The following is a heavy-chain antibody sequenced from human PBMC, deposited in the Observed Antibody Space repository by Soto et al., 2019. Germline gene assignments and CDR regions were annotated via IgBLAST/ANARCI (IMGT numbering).Heavy chain of an antibody. Sequence: GASVKVSCKASGYSFTSYGISWVRQAPGQGPEWMGWISGHNGNTNHPQSLQGRVTMTTDTSRNTAYMELRSLRSDDTAVYYCARLLFIYYDDIVYYFFAYGGRGPWVPVSS. D-gene: IGHD3-22*01. CDR3: ARLLFIYYDDIVYYFFAY. CDR1: GYSFTSYG. J-gene: IGHJ4*02. V-gene: IGHV1-18*04. CDR2: ISGHNGNT.